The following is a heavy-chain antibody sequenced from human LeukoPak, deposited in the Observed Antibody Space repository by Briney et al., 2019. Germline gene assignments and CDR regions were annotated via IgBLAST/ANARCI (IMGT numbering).Heavy chain of an antibody. CDR1: RFTFSKYA. V-gene: IGHV3-23*01. CDR3: AKGSADGRPYYFDY. D-gene: IGHD3-3*01. CDR2: ISDGGQST. J-gene: IGHJ4*02. Sequence: GGSLRLSCAASRFTFSKYAMSWVRQAPGKWLEWVSAISDGGQSTYHADSVKGRFTISRDNSQNTLDLQMNSLSAEDTAVYYRAKGSADGRPYYFDYWGQGTLVTVSS.